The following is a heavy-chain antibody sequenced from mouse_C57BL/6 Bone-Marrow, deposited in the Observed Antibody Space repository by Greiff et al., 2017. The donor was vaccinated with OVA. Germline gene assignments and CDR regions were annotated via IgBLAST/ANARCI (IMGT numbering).Heavy chain of an antibody. D-gene: IGHD2-14*01. J-gene: IGHJ4*01. CDR2: IRSKSNNYAT. CDR1: GFSFNTYA. V-gene: IGHV10-1*01. CDR3: VRQGYCYAMDY. Sequence: EVKVVESGGGLVQPKGSLKLSCAASGFSFNTYAMNWVRQAPGKGLEWVARIRSKSNNYATYYADSVKDRFTISRDDSESMLYLQMNNLKTEDTAMYYCVRQGYCYAMDYWGQGTSVTVSS.